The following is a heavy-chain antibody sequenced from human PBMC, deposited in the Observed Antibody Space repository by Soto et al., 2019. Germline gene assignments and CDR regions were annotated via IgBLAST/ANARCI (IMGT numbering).Heavy chain of an antibody. CDR1: GISLSTSGVG. CDR3: ARGLATLPVFAFDI. CDR2: VYWNVDK. Sequence: QITLKGSGPTLVKPTQTLTLTCTLSGISLSTSGVGLGWIRQTPGKGLAWLALVYWNVDKHYSPSLKSRLTITKDTSKNQAILTMTNMDPVDTATYYCARGLATLPVFAFDIWGQGRVVTVSS. J-gene: IGHJ3*02. D-gene: IGHD1-1*01. V-gene: IGHV2-5*01.